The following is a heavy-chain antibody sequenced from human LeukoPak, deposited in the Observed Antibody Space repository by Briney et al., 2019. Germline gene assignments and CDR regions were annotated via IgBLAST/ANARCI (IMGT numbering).Heavy chain of an antibody. V-gene: IGHV3-53*01. J-gene: IGHJ5*02. CDR3: AGVEFERGGLFDP. CDR1: GYSISSGYY. D-gene: IGHD1-1*01. Sequence: ETLSLTCAVSGYSISSGYYWGWVRQAPGKGLEWVSVIYSGGSTYYADSVKGRFTISRDNSKNTVYLQMNSLRAEDTAVYYCAGVEFERGGLFDPWGQGTLVTVSS. CDR2: IYSGGST.